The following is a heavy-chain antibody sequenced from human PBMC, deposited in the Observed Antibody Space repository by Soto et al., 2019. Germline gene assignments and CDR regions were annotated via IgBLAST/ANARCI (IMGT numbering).Heavy chain of an antibody. Sequence: EVQLVESGGGLVQPGGSLRLSCAASGFTFRNYEMNWVRQAPGKGLEWGLYISSSGSTIYYADSVKGRFTIARDNAKNSLYLQRNSLRVEDTAVYYCARGWSIVVLVTPVSSGHMDVWGQGTTVTVSS. V-gene: IGHV3-48*03. CDR3: ARGWSIVVLVTPVSSGHMDV. J-gene: IGHJ6*02. CDR2: ISSSGSTI. CDR1: GFTFRNYE. D-gene: IGHD2-15*01.